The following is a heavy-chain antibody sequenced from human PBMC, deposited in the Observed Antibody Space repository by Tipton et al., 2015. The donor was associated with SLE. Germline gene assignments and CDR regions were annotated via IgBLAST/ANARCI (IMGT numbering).Heavy chain of an antibody. CDR3: ARRYYSGSGSLVFYYIVDV. V-gene: IGHV4-39*07. CDR2: IYYTGPT. D-gene: IGHD3-10*01. J-gene: IGHJ6*02. Sequence: TLSLTCTVSGGSISSGGYYWSWIRQHPGKGLEWIGSIYYTGPTFYNSSLKSRVTISVDTSKSQFSLNLKSVTAADTAVYYCARRYYSGSGSLVFYYIVDVWGPGTTVTVSS. CDR1: GGSISSGGYY.